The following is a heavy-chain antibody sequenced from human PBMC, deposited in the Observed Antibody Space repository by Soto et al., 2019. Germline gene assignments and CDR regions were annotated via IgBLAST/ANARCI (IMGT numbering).Heavy chain of an antibody. V-gene: IGHV1-18*01. CDR2: ISAYNGNT. J-gene: IGHJ4*02. CDR3: ARDLIGYCSGGSCRLGGDY. Sequence: ASVKVSCKASGYTFTSYGISWVRQAPGQGLEWMGWISAYNGNTNYAQKLQDRVTMTTDTSTSTAYMELRSLRSDDTAVYYCARDLIGYCSGGSCRLGGDYWGQGTLVTVSS. D-gene: IGHD2-15*01. CDR1: GYTFTSYG.